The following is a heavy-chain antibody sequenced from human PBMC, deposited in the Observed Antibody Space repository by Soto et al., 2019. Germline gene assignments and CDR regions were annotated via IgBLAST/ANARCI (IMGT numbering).Heavy chain of an antibody. J-gene: IGHJ4*02. CDR2: IYYSGST. Sequence: SETLCLTCTVSGGSISSGGYYWSWIRQHPGKGLEWIGYIYYSGSTYYNPSLKSRVTISVDTSKNQFSLKLSSVTAADTAVYYCARWPQLEPRFDYWGQGTLVTVSS. D-gene: IGHD1-1*01. V-gene: IGHV4-31*03. CDR1: GGSISSGGYY. CDR3: ARWPQLEPRFDY.